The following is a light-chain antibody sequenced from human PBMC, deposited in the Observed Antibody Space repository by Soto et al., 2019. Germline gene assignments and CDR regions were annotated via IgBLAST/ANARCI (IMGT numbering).Light chain of an antibody. Sequence: QPVLTQPPSASGTPGQRVTISCSGSSSNIGSNYEYWYQQLPGTAPKLLIYRNNQRPSGVPDRFSGSKSGTSASLAISGLRSEDEADYYCAAWDDSLSGVVFGGGTKLTVL. CDR1: SSNIGSNY. V-gene: IGLV1-47*01. J-gene: IGLJ2*01. CDR3: AAWDDSLSGVV. CDR2: RNN.